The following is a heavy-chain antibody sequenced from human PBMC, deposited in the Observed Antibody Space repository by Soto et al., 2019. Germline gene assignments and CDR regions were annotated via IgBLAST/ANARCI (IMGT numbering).Heavy chain of an antibody. CDR2: INWNGGCT. D-gene: IGHD2-15*01. J-gene: IGHJ5*02. V-gene: IGHV3-20*01. Sequence: GGSLRLSCAASGFTFGDYAMSWARQAPGKGLEWVSGINWNGGCTGYADSVKGRFTISRDNAKNSLYLQMNSLRAEDTALYHCAREEDFPRSNWFDPWGQGTLVTVSS. CDR1: GFTFGDYA. CDR3: AREEDFPRSNWFDP.